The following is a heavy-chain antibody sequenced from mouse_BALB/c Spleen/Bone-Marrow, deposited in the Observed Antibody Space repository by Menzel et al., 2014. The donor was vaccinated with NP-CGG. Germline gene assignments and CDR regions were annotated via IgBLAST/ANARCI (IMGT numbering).Heavy chain of an antibody. CDR1: GLTFSDYY. Sequence: DVKLVESGGGLVQPGGSLKLSCATSGLTFSDYYMYWVRQTPEKRLEWVAYISNGGGSTYYPDTVKGRFTISRDNAKNTLYLQMSRLKSEDTAMYYCARHLYGNYGAMDYWGQGTSVTVSS. D-gene: IGHD2-1*01. CDR2: ISNGGGST. J-gene: IGHJ4*01. CDR3: ARHLYGNYGAMDY. V-gene: IGHV5-12*02.